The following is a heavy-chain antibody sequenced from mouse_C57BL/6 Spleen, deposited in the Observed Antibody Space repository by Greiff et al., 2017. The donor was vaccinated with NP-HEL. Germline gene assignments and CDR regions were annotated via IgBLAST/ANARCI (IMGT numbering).Heavy chain of an antibody. CDR1: GYTFTDYY. CDR2: IYPGSGNT. J-gene: IGHJ2*01. V-gene: IGHV1-76*01. CDR3: ARGGEPAYYSNYGYFDY. Sequence: QVQLKESGAELVRPGASVKLSCKASGYTFTDYYINWVKQRPGQGLEWIARIYPGSGNTYYNEKFKGKATLTAEKSSSTAYMQLSSLTSEDSAVYFCARGGEPAYYSNYGYFDYWGQGTTLTVSS. D-gene: IGHD2-5*01.